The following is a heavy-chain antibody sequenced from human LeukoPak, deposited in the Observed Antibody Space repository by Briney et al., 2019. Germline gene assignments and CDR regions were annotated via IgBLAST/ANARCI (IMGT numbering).Heavy chain of an antibody. CDR3: ARRYFDWLLRYNWFDP. CDR2: INHSGST. J-gene: IGHJ5*02. Sequence: SETLSLTCGVYGGSFSGYYWSWIRQPPGKGLEWIGEINHSGSTNYNPSLKSRVTISVDTSKNQFPLKLSSVTAADTAVYYCARRYFDWLLRYNWFDPWGQGTLVTVSS. V-gene: IGHV4-34*01. D-gene: IGHD3-9*01. CDR1: GGSFSGYY.